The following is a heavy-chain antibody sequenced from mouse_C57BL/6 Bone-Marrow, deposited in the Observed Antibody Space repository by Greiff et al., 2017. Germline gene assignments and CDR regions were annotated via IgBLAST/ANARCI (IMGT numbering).Heavy chain of an antibody. V-gene: IGHV1-64*01. CDR3: ARERGLRPYY. J-gene: IGHJ2*01. CDR1: GYTFTSYW. D-gene: IGHD2-4*01. Sequence: VQLRQPGAELVKPGASVKLSCKASGYTFTSYWMHWVKQRPGQGLEWIGMIHPNSGSTNYNEKFKSKATLTVDKSSSTAYMQLSSLASEDSAVYYCARERGLRPYYWGQGTTLTVSS. CDR2: IHPNSGST.